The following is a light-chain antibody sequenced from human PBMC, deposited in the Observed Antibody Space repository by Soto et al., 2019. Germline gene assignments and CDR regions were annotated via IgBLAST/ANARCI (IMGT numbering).Light chain of an antibody. Sequence: QSVLTQPPSASGTPGQRVTISCSGGRSNIGSSTVTWYQQLPGTAPKLLVHSNDQRPSGVPDRFSGSKSGISASLAISGLQSEDEADYYCQSYDRSLSSPIFGGGTQLTVL. CDR3: QSYDRSLSSPI. CDR2: SND. V-gene: IGLV1-44*01. CDR1: RSNIGSST. J-gene: IGLJ2*01.